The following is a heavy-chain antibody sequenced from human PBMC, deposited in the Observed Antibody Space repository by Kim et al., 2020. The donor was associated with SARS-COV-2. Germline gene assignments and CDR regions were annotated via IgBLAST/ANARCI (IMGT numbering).Heavy chain of an antibody. J-gene: IGHJ6*02. CDR3: ARVPIGDTAMGIFSFGVMGYYYGMDV. V-gene: IGHV1-8*01. D-gene: IGHD5-18*01. CDR2: MNPNSGNT. CDR1: GYTFTSYD. Sequence: ASVKVSCKASGYTFTSYDINWVRQATGQGLEWMGWMNPNSGNTGYAQKFQGRVTMTRNTSISTAYMELSSLRSEDTAVYYCARVPIGDTAMGIFSFGVMGYYYGMDVWGQGTTVTVSS.